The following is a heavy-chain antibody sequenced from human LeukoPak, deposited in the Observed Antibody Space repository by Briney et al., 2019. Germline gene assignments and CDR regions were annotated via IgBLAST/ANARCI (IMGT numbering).Heavy chain of an antibody. D-gene: IGHD5-12*01. J-gene: IGHJ4*02. CDR2: INHSGST. CDR1: GGSFSAYY. Sequence: SETLSLTCAVYGGSFSAYYWSWIRQPPGKGLEWIGEINHSGSTNYNPSLKSRVAISVDTSRNQFSLRLSSVTAADTAVYYCARDRNSGYEFDYWGQGTLVTVSS. CDR3: ARDRNSGYEFDY. V-gene: IGHV4-34*01.